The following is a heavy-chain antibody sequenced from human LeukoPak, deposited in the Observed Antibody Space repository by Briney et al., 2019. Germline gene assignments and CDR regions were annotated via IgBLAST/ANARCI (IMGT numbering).Heavy chain of an antibody. Sequence: GGSLRLSCAASGFTFSSYWMHWVRQTPGKGLMWVSHIKSDGSTIYADSVKGRFTISRDNSKNTLYLQMNSLRAEDTAVYYCARESNSGYYYYYYMDVWGKGTTVTVSS. D-gene: IGHD3-10*01. CDR1: GFTFSSYW. J-gene: IGHJ6*03. CDR2: IKSDGST. V-gene: IGHV3-74*01. CDR3: ARESNSGYYYYYYMDV.